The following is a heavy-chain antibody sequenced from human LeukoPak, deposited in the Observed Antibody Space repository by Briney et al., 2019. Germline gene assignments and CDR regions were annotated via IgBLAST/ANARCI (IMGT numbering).Heavy chain of an antibody. CDR3: AKTQGFFDH. CDR1: GLTFSNNG. J-gene: IGHJ4*02. CDR2: ISDGGDTT. V-gene: IGHV3-23*01. Sequence: GGSLRLSCAASGLTFSNNGMTWVRQAPGEGMEWGTGISDGGDTTYYAGSVKGRFTFPRDNSKNKLYLQMKRLRAENTAMYYCAKTQGFFDHWGQGSLVTVSS.